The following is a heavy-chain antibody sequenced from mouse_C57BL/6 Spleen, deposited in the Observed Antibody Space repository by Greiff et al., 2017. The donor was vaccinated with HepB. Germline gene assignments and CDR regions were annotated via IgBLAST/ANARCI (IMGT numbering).Heavy chain of an antibody. CDR2: IYPGDGDT. J-gene: IGHJ4*01. V-gene: IGHV1-82*01. CDR1: GYAFSSSW. D-gene: IGHD2-2*01. Sequence: QVQLQQSGPELVKPGASVKISCKASGYAFSSSWMNWVKQRPGKGLEWIGRIYPGDGDTNYNGKFKGKATLTADKSSSTAYMQLSSLTSEDSAVYFCARGGGYDGYGAMDYWGQGTSVTVSS. CDR3: ARGGGYDGYGAMDY.